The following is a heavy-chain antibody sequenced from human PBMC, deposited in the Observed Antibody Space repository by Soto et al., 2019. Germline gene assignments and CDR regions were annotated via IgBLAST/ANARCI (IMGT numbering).Heavy chain of an antibody. CDR3: ARDISVYFFNY. D-gene: IGHD3-10*01. J-gene: IGHJ4*02. CDR1: GFTFSSYA. Sequence: PGGSLRLSCAASGFTFSSYAMSWVRQAPGKGLEWISYISSSSSNIYYADSVKGRFTISRDNAKNSLYLQMNSLRAEDTAVYYCARDISVYFFNYWGRGALVTVSS. V-gene: IGHV3-48*01. CDR2: ISSSSSNI.